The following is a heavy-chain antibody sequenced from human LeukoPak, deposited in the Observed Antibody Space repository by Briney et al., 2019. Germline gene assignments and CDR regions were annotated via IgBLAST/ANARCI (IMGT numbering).Heavy chain of an antibody. CDR2: IYHSGST. CDR1: GGSISSSNW. D-gene: IGHD3-22*01. J-gene: IGHJ3*02. CDR3: ASWRQDYYDSSGYYYGSPAFDI. Sequence: PSGTLSLTCAVSGGSISSSNWWSWVRQPPGKGLEWIGEIYHSGSTNYNPSLKSRVTISVDKSKNQFSLKLSSVTAADTAVYYCASWRQDYYDSSGYYYGSPAFDIWGQGTMVTVSS. V-gene: IGHV4-4*02.